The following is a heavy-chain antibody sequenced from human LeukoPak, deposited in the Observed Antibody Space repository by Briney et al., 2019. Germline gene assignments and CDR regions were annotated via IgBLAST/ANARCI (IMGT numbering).Heavy chain of an antibody. D-gene: IGHD2-15*01. V-gene: IGHV4-59*12. J-gene: IGHJ3*02. Sequence: SETLSLTCTVSGGSISSYYWSWIRQPPGKGLEWIGYIYYSGSTNYNPSLKSRVTISVDTSKNQFSLKLSSVTAADTAVYYCARDPRWFNAFDIWGQGTMVTVSS. CDR1: GGSISSYY. CDR2: IYYSGST. CDR3: ARDPRWFNAFDI.